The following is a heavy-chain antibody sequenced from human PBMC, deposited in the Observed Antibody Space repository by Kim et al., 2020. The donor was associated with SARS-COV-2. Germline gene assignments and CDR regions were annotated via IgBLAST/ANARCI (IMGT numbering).Heavy chain of an antibody. CDR2: INTNTGNP. J-gene: IGHJ4*02. D-gene: IGHD6-19*01. V-gene: IGHV7-4-1*02. CDR1: GYTFTTYA. CDR3: APSHWQWLARFDY. Sequence: ASVKVSCKASGYTFTTYAMNWVRQAPGQGLEWMGWINTNTGNPTYAQGFTGRFVFSLDTSVTTAYLQISSLKAEDTAVYYSAPSHWQWLARFDYWGQGTLVTVSS.